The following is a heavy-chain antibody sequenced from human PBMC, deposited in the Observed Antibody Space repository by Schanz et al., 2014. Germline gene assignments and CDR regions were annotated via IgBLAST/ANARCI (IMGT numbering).Heavy chain of an antibody. Sequence: DVQLLESGGGLVQPGGSLRLSCAASGFTFTNYAMTWVRQAPGKGLEWVSAINTGVNTYYADSVKGRFTISRDNSKNTLYLQMNSLRAEDTAVYYCARKMKLGVYGGKGHDSLDIWGQGTMVTVSS. V-gene: IGHV3-23*01. CDR3: ARKMKLGVYGGKGHDSLDI. CDR2: INTGVNT. CDR1: GFTFTNYA. D-gene: IGHD4-17*01. J-gene: IGHJ3*02.